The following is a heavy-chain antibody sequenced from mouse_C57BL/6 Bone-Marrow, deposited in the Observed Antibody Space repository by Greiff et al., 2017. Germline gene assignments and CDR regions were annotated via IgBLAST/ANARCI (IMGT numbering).Heavy chain of an antibody. CDR3: ARGGRGLYGEFDY. D-gene: IGHD1-1*01. J-gene: IGHJ2*01. CDR1: GYTFTSYG. CDR2: IYPTSGNT. V-gene: IGHV1-81*01. Sequence: QVQLQQPGAELARPGASVKLSCKASGYTFTSYGISWVKQRTGQGLEWIGEIYPTSGNTYYNEKFKGKATLTADKSSSTAYMELRSLTSEDSAVYVGARGGRGLYGEFDYWGQGTTLTVSS.